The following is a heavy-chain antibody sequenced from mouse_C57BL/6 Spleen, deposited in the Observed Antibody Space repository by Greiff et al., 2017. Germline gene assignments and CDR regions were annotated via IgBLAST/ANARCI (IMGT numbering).Heavy chain of an antibody. Sequence: VQLQQSGPGLVAPSQSLSLTCTVSGFSLTSYGVSWFRPPPGKGLDWLGVIWGDGSTNYLSTLISRLGISKDNSKSQVFLKLNSLQTDATATDYCAKGYYYGNYPYWYFDVWGQGTTVTVSS. V-gene: IGHV2-3*01. CDR3: AKGYYYGNYPYWYFDV. D-gene: IGHD2-1*01. CDR1: GFSLTSYG. CDR2: IWGDGST. J-gene: IGHJ1*01.